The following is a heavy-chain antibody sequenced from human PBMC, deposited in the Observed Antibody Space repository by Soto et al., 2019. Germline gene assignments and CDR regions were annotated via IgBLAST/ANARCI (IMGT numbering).Heavy chain of an antibody. D-gene: IGHD3-10*01. CDR3: ERKKITALFNY. CDR2: MYHSGST. J-gene: IGHJ4*02. CDR1: GGSTSSTNW. V-gene: IGHV4-4*02. Sequence: PSETLSLTCTVSGGSTSSTNWWSWVRQPPGKGLEWIGEMYHSGSTNYSPSLKSRVTISLDKSKNQFSLKLTSVTAADTAVYYRERKKITALFNYGGQEPRATSSS.